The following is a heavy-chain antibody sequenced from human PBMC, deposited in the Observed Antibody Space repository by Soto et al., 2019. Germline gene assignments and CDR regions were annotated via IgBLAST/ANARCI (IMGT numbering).Heavy chain of an antibody. V-gene: IGHV4-59*01. CDR1: GGSISSYY. D-gene: IGHD6-19*01. CDR3: ARVGYSSGWWVDY. Sequence: QVQLQESGPGLVKPSETLSLTCTVSGGSISSYYWSWIRPPPGKGLEWIGYIYYSGSTNYSPSLKSRVTISADMSKNQLSLKLSSVTAADTAVYYCARVGYSSGWWVDYWGHGTLVTVSS. J-gene: IGHJ4*01. CDR2: IYYSGST.